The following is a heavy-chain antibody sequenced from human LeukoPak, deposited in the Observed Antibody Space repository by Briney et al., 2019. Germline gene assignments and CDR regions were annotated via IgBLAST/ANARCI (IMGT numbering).Heavy chain of an antibody. CDR3: ARGPSTVTHPNVGFDP. D-gene: IGHD4-11*01. CDR2: IYYSGST. V-gene: IGHV4-31*03. J-gene: IGHJ5*02. CDR1: GGSISSGGYY. Sequence: SETLSLTCTVSGGSISSGGYYWSWIRQHPGKGLEWIGYIYYSGSTYYNPSLKSRVTISVDTSKNQFSLKLSSVTAADTAVYYCARGPSTVTHPNVGFDPWGQGTLVTVSS.